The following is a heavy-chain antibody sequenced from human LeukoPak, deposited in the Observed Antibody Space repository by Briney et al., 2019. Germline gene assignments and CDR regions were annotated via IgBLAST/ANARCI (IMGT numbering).Heavy chain of an antibody. CDR3: ARTRGVPAAHYPFYYYYYYMDV. CDR1: GGSISSYY. V-gene: IGHV4-59*01. CDR2: IYYSGST. D-gene: IGHD2-2*01. J-gene: IGHJ6*03. Sequence: KPSGTLSLTCTVSGGSISSYYWSWIRQPPGKGLEWIGYIYYSGSTNYNPSLKSRVTISVDTSKNQFSLKLSSVTAADTAVYYCARTRGVPAAHYPFYYYYYYMDVWGKGTTVTVSS.